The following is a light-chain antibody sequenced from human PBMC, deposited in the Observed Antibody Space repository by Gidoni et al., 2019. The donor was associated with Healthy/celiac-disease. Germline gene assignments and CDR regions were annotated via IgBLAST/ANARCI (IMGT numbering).Light chain of an antibody. CDR1: QSVSSY. Sequence: EIVFTQSPATLSLSPGERATLSCRASQSVSSYLAWYQQKPGQAPRLLIYDASNRATGIPARFSGSGSGTDFTLTISSLEPEDFAVYYCQQTTFGPGTKVDIK. CDR2: DAS. V-gene: IGKV3-11*01. J-gene: IGKJ3*01. CDR3: QQTT.